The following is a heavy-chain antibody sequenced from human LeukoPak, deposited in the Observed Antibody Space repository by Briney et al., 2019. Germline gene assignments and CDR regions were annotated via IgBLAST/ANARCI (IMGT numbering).Heavy chain of an antibody. J-gene: IGHJ4*02. CDR2: ISSSSTYS. Sequence: GGSLRLSCAASGFTFSDYYMTWIRQAPGKGLEWVSYISSSSTYSSYADSVKGRFTISRDNTKNSVYLQMNSLRAEDTAVYYCARAHSSTWYFDCWGQGTLVTVSS. CDR1: GFTFSDYY. CDR3: ARAHSSTWYFDC. D-gene: IGHD6-13*01. V-gene: IGHV3-11*05.